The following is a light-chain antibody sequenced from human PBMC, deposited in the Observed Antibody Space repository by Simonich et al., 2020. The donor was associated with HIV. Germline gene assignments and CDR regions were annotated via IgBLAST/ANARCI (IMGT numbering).Light chain of an antibody. CDR3: MQGTHWPFT. J-gene: IGKJ2*01. Sequence: DVVMTQSPLSLPVTLGQPAYISCRSSQSRGHIYGNTYLNWFQPRPGQSPKGLIYKVSNRDSGVPDRFSGSGSGTDFTLRISNMEAQDVGVYYCMQGTHWPFTFGQGTKLEIK. CDR1: QSRGHIYGNTY. V-gene: IGKV2-30*02. CDR2: KVS.